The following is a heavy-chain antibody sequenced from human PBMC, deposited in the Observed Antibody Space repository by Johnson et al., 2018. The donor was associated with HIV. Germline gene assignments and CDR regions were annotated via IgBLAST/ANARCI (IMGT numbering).Heavy chain of an antibody. CDR3: ARVGQLARTHAFEI. CDR1: GFTFSDYY. D-gene: IGHD6-13*01. Sequence: QVQLVESGGGLVKPGGSLRLSCAASGFTFSDYYMSWIRQAPGKGLEWVSYISSSGSTIYYADSVKGRFTISRDNSKNTVYLQMNSLRAEDTAVYYCARVGQLARTHAFEIWGQGTMVTVSS. V-gene: IGHV3-11*04. J-gene: IGHJ3*02. CDR2: ISSSGSTI.